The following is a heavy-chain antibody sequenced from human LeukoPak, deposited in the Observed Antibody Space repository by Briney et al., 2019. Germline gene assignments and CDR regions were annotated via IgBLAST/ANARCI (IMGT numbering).Heavy chain of an antibody. CDR1: GCTFTSYG. Sequence: ASVKVSCKASGCTFTSYGISWVRQAPGQGLEWMGWISAYNGNTNYAQKLQGRVTMTTDTSTSTAYMELRSLRSDDTAVYYCAREERIAVAAAYAFDIWGQGTMVTASS. CDR2: ISAYNGNT. V-gene: IGHV1-18*01. CDR3: AREERIAVAAAYAFDI. J-gene: IGHJ3*02. D-gene: IGHD6-19*01.